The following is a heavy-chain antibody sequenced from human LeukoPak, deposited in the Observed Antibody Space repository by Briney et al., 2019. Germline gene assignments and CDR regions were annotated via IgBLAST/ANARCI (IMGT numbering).Heavy chain of an antibody. CDR1: GGSISRGDYY. Sequence: SETLSLTCTVSGGSISRGDYYWSWIRQPPGKGLEWIGYIYYSGSTYYNPSLKSRVTISVDTSKNQFSLKLSSVTAADTAVYYCARAATMVRIDIWGQGTMVTASS. J-gene: IGHJ3*02. CDR2: IYYSGST. D-gene: IGHD3-10*01. CDR3: ARAATMVRIDI. V-gene: IGHV4-30-4*01.